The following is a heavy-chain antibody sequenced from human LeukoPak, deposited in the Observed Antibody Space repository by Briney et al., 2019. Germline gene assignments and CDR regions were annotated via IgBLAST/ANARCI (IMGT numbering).Heavy chain of an antibody. CDR3: AKGTFPLQYIDY. D-gene: IGHD4-11*01. CDR1: GFTFSSYG. Sequence: PGGSLRLSCAASGFTFSSYGMHWVRQAPGKGLEWVAFIRYDGSNKYYADSVKGRFTISRDNSKNTLYLQMNSLRAEDTAVYYCAKGTFPLQYIDYWGQGTLVTVSS. J-gene: IGHJ4*02. V-gene: IGHV3-30*02. CDR2: IRYDGSNK.